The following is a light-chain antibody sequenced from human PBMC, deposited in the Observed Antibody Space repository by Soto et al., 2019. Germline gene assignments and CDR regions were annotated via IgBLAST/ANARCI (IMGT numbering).Light chain of an antibody. Sequence: AIRMTQSPSSLSASTGDRVTITCRASQGISSYLAWYQKKPGKAPKLLIYAASTLQSGVPSRFSGSGSGTDFTLTISCLQSEDFATYYCQQYYRYPRTFGQGTKVDIK. CDR1: QGISSY. CDR2: AAS. CDR3: QQYYRYPRT. V-gene: IGKV1-8*01. J-gene: IGKJ1*01.